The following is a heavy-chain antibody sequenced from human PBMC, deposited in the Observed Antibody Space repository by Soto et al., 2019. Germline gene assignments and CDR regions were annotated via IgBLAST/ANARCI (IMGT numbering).Heavy chain of an antibody. D-gene: IGHD6-19*01. CDR2: IYYSGST. Sequence: SETLSLTCSVSGGSINGSSYFWGWVRQPPGKGLEWIGSIYYSGSTYYNPSLRSRVTISVDTSKNQFSLKLSSVTAADTAVFYCARHYSSGSRNWFDPWGQGTLVTVSS. CDR3: ARHYSSGSRNWFDP. CDR1: GGSINGSSYF. J-gene: IGHJ5*02. V-gene: IGHV4-39*01.